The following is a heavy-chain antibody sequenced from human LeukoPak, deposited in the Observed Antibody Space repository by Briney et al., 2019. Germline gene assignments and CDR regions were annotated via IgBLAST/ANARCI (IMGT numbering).Heavy chain of an antibody. Sequence: GGSLRLSCAVSGFTFSDYWMHWVRQASGKGLVWISRINTDGSVTDYADSVKGRFTISRDNAKNTLYLQMNSLITEDTALYYCTRSFGGSGDYWGQGALVTLSS. V-gene: IGHV3-74*01. CDR2: INTDGSVT. CDR3: TRSFGGSGDY. J-gene: IGHJ4*02. CDR1: GFTFSDYW. D-gene: IGHD4-23*01.